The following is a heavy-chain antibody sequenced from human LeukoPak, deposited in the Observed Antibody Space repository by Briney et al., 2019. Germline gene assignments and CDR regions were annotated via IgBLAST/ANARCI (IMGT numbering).Heavy chain of an antibody. CDR1: GFTVSSNY. CDR3: ARDGLVAAAWDYSPFHYGMDV. CDR2: IYSGGST. V-gene: IGHV3-53*01. Sequence: QSGGSLRLSCAASGFTVSSNYMSWVRQAPGKGLEWVSVIYSGGSTYYADSVKGRFTISRDNYKNTLYLQMNSLRAEDTAVYYCARDGLVAAAWDYSPFHYGMDVWGQGTTVTVSS. D-gene: IGHD6-13*01. J-gene: IGHJ6*02.